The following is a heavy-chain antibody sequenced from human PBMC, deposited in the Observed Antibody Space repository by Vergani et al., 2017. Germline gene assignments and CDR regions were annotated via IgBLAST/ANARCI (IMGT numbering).Heavy chain of an antibody. CDR2: IYYSGST. V-gene: IGHV4-39*07. D-gene: IGHD3-10*01. J-gene: IGHJ2*01. Sequence: QLQLQESGPGLVKPSETLSLTCTVSGGSISSSSYYWGWIRQPPGKGLEWIGSIYYSGSTYYNPSLKSRVTISVDTSKNQFSLKLSSVTAADTAWYYCARDRRGWFGELLWKEDWYFDLWGRGTLVTVSS. CDR3: ARDRRGWFGELLWKEDWYFDL. CDR1: GGSISSSSYY.